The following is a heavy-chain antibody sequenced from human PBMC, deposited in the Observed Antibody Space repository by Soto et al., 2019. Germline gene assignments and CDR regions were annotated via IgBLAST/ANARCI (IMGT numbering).Heavy chain of an antibody. Sequence: ASVKGSCKVSGYRITELSMHWVRQDTRKGLEWMGGFDPEDGETIYAQKFQGRVTMTEDTSTDTAYMELSSLRSEDTAVYYCATSGKGIAAAGTGDWFDPWGQGTLVTVSS. CDR1: GYRITELS. J-gene: IGHJ5*02. CDR3: ATSGKGIAAAGTGDWFDP. CDR2: FDPEDGET. D-gene: IGHD6-13*01. V-gene: IGHV1-24*01.